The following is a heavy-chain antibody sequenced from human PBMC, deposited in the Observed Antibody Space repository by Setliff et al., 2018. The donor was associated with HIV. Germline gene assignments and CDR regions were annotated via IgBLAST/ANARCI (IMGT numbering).Heavy chain of an antibody. D-gene: IGHD1-26*01. CDR1: GGSFSGYY. Sequence: SETLSLTCAVYGGSFSGYYWSWIRQPPGKGLEWIGEINHSGSTNYNPSLKSRVTISVDTSKNQFSLKLSSVTAADTAVYYCARVPHRVVGATTLLYHFDYWGLGTLVTVSS. V-gene: IGHV4-34*01. J-gene: IGHJ4*02. CDR2: INHSGST. CDR3: ARVPHRVVGATTLLYHFDY.